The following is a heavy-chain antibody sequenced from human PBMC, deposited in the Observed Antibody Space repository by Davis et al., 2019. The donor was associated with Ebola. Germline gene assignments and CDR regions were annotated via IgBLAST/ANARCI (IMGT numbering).Heavy chain of an antibody. CDR3: ARDFREGYSSSFDY. CDR2: IWYDGSNK. CDR1: GFTFSSYG. V-gene: IGHV3-33*08. J-gene: IGHJ4*02. D-gene: IGHD6-13*01. Sequence: GESLKISCAASGFTFSSYGMHWVRQAPGKGLEWVAVIWYDGSNKYYADSVKGRFTISRDNSKNTLYLQMNSLRAEDTAVYYCARDFREGYSSSFDYWGQGTLVTVSS.